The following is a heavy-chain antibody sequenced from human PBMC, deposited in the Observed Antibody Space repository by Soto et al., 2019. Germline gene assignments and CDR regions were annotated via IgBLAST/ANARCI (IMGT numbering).Heavy chain of an antibody. J-gene: IGHJ6*03. Sequence: SETLSLTCTVSGGSISRYYWSWIRQPPGKGLEWIGYIYYGGSTNYNPSLKSRVTISVDTSKNQFSLKLSSVTAADTAVYYCARHYGSGSYLGYYYYYMDVWGKGTTVTVSS. V-gene: IGHV4-59*08. CDR1: GGSISRYY. CDR3: ARHYGSGSYLGYYYYYMDV. D-gene: IGHD3-10*01. CDR2: IYYGGST.